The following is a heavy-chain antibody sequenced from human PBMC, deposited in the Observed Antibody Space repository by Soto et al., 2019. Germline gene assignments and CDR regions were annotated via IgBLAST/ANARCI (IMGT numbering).Heavy chain of an antibody. Sequence: QLHLVQSGAVVKKPGASVTVSCSASGYPVTAYYMHWVRQAPGRGLEWMGGINPATGAAKYTQTFQARVTIARATSTSTVFMELSGLTSEDTAIFYCARGGGVGVAGSAAFDMWGQGTLVTVSS. CDR2: INPATGAA. J-gene: IGHJ3*02. CDR1: GYPVTAYY. V-gene: IGHV1-2*02. CDR3: ARGGGVGVAGSAAFDM. D-gene: IGHD3-3*01.